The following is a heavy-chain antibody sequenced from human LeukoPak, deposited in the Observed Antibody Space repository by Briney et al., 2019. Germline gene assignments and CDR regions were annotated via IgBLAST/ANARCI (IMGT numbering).Heavy chain of an antibody. D-gene: IGHD5-18*01. Sequence: PSETLSLTCTVPGGSISSYYWSWIRQPPGKGLGWIGYIYYSGSTNYNPSLKSRVTISVDTSKNQFSLKLSSVTAADTAVYYCARGRRIQLWLRAPAFDIWGQGTMVTVSS. CDR3: ARGRRIQLWLRAPAFDI. CDR1: GGSISSYY. CDR2: IYYSGST. J-gene: IGHJ3*02. V-gene: IGHV4-59*12.